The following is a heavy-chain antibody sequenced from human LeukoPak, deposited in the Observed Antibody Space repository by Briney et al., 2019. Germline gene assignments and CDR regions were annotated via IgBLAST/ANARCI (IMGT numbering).Heavy chain of an antibody. CDR1: GYTFTSYD. CDR2: MNPNSGNT. J-gene: IGHJ5*02. V-gene: IGHV1-8*02. D-gene: IGHD6-19*01. Sequence: ASVKVSCKASGYTFTSYDINWVRQSTGQGLEWMGWMNPNSGNTGYAQKFQGRVTMTRNTSISTAYMPLSSLRSEHTPVYYCARVRLEPRTTWFHPWAQGPLVRVPS. CDR3: ARVRLEPRTTWFHP.